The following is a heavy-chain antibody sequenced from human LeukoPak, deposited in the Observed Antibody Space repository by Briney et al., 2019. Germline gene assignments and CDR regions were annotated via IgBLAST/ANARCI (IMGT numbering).Heavy chain of an antibody. Sequence: GGSLRLSCAASGFTFSSYAMSWVRQAPGKGLEWVSTISNSGGTTYYADSVKGRFTISRDDSENTLYLQMNSLRAEDTAVYYCARARWYHYDSSGYAFDIWGQGTMVTVSS. CDR2: ISNSGGTT. CDR1: GFTFSSYA. V-gene: IGHV3-23*01. CDR3: ARARWYHYDSSGYAFDI. J-gene: IGHJ3*02. D-gene: IGHD3-22*01.